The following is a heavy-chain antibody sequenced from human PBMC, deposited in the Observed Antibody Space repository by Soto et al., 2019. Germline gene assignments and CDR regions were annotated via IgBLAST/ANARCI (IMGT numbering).Heavy chain of an antibody. D-gene: IGHD3-10*01. J-gene: IGHJ6*04. Sequence: QVQLQPWGAGLLKPSETLSLTCAVYGGSFSGYYWSWIRQAPGKGLEWLGEINDSGSTNYNPAMRSRVTVLVDRPKNQFSLQLSPVTAADAAVYSCARGLLLWFGELARRGCYYCVMDGWGKGTAVTVSS. CDR3: ARGLLLWFGELARRGCYYCVMDG. CDR1: GGSFSGYY. V-gene: IGHV4-34*01. CDR2: INDSGST.